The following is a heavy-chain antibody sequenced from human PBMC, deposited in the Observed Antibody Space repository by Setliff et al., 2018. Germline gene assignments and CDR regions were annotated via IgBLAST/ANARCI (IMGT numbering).Heavy chain of an antibody. CDR2: INAANGNT. Sequence: ASVKVSCKTSGYTFITYAFHWVRQAPRQRLEWMGWINAANGNTRYSQKFQGRVTITTDTSASTAYMELSGLTREDTAVYYCARAHSSTLSVHDYWGQGTLVTVSS. CDR1: GYTFITYA. J-gene: IGHJ4*02. D-gene: IGHD2-2*01. V-gene: IGHV1-3*01. CDR3: ARAHSSTLSVHDY.